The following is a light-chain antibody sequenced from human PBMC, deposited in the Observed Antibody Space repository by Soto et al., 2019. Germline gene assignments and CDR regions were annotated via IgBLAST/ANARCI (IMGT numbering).Light chain of an antibody. CDR3: QQYGGSPRT. J-gene: IGKJ1*01. CDR2: DAS. Sequence: EFVLTQSPGTLSLSPGERATLSCRASQTVRNNYLAWYQQKPGQAPRLLIYDASSRATGIPDRFSGGGSGTDFTLTISRLEPEDFAVYYCQQYGGSPRTFGQGTKV. V-gene: IGKV3-20*01. CDR1: QTVRNNY.